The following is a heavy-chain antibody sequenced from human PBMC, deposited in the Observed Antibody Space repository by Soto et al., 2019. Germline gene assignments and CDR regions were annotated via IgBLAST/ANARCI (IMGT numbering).Heavy chain of an antibody. D-gene: IGHD3-10*01. Sequence: GGSLRLSCAASGFTFSSYAMHWVRQAPGKGLEWVAVISYDGSNKYYADSVKGRFTISRDNSKNTLYLQMNSLRAEDTAVYYCARKGITMVRGVIIGMDVWRQGTTVTVSS. CDR1: GFTFSSYA. V-gene: IGHV3-30-3*01. J-gene: IGHJ6*02. CDR3: ARKGITMVRGVIIGMDV. CDR2: ISYDGSNK.